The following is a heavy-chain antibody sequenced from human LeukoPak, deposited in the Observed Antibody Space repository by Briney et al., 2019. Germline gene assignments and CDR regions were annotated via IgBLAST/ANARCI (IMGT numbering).Heavy chain of an antibody. V-gene: IGHV1-18*01. CDR2: ISAYNGNT. Sequence: ASVKVSCKASGYTFTSYGISWVRQAPGQGLEGMGWISAYNGNTNYEQKLQGRVTMTTDTSTSTAYMELRSLRSDDTAVYYCARDGLGCSSTSCPFDYWGQGTLVTVSS. J-gene: IGHJ4*02. CDR1: GYTFTSYG. D-gene: IGHD2-2*01. CDR3: ARDGLGCSSTSCPFDY.